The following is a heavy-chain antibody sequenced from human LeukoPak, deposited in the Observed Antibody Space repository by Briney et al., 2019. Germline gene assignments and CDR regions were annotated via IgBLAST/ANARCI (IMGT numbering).Heavy chain of an antibody. CDR1: GYTFTGYY. CDR3: ARLHPPRPSKLRVDWTPPATHRFDY. Sequence: ASVKVSCKASGYTFTGYYMHWVRQAPGQGLEWMGWINPNSGGTNYAQKLQGRVTMTTDTSTSTAYMELRSLRSDDTAVYYCARLHPPRPSKLRVDWTPPATHRFDYWGQGTLVTVSS. D-gene: IGHD3-9*01. CDR2: INPNSGGT. J-gene: IGHJ4*02. V-gene: IGHV1-2*02.